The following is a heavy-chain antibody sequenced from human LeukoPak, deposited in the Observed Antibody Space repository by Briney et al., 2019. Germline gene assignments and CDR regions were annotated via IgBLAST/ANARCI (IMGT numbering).Heavy chain of an antibody. CDR3: ARDLSGYYDY. Sequence: PGGSLRLSCAASGFTLSNYWMHWVRQAPGKGLAWVSRISDHGSITNFADSVKGRFTISRDTAKNTLYLEMNSLRAEDTAVYYCARDLSGYYDYWGQGTLVTVSS. J-gene: IGHJ4*02. D-gene: IGHD3-10*01. CDR2: ISDHGSIT. V-gene: IGHV3-74*01. CDR1: GFTLSNYW.